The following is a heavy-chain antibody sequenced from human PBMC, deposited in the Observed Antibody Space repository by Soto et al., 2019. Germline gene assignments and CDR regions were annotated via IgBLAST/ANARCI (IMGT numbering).Heavy chain of an antibody. V-gene: IGHV4-59*01. CDR3: ARVGQLPYYFDY. D-gene: IGHD2-2*01. Sequence: SSYYWSWIRQPPGKGLEWIGYIYYSGSTNYNPSLKSRVTISVDTSKNQFSLKLSSVTAADTAVYYCARVGQLPYYFDYWGQGTLVTVSS. CDR1: SSYY. CDR2: IYYSGST. J-gene: IGHJ4*02.